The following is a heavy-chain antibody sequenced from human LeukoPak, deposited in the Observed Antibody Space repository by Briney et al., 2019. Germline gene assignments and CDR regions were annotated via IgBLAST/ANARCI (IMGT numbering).Heavy chain of an antibody. CDR2: IWYDGSNK. V-gene: IGHV3-33*01. D-gene: IGHD2-2*01. Sequence: PGGSLRLSCAASGFTFSSYGMHWVRQAPGKGLEWVAVIWYDGSNKYYADSVKGRFTISRDNSKNTLYLQMNSLRAEDTAVYYCAREDIVVVPAREGTHSYYYYYGMDVWGQGTTVTVSS. J-gene: IGHJ6*02. CDR3: AREDIVVVPAREGTHSYYYYYGMDV. CDR1: GFTFSSYG.